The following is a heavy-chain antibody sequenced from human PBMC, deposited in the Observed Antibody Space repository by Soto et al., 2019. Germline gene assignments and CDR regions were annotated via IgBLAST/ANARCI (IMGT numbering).Heavy chain of an antibody. V-gene: IGHV3-30-3*01. J-gene: IGHJ4*02. CDR3: ARDGTVRGVIMYYFDY. CDR2: ISYDGSNK. D-gene: IGHD3-10*01. Sequence: GGSLRLSCAASGFTFSSYAMHWVRQAPGKGLEWVAVISYDGSNKYYADSVKGRFTISRDNSKNTLYLQMNSLRAEDTAVYYCARDGTVRGVIMYYFDYWGQGTLVTVSS. CDR1: GFTFSSYA.